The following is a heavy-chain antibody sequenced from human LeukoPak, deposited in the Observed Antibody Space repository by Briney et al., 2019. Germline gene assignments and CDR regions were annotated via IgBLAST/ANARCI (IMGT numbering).Heavy chain of an antibody. Sequence: PSQTLSLTCTVSGGSISSGSYYWSWIRQPAGKGLEWIGRIYTSGNTNYNPSLKSRVTISVDTSKNQFSLKLSSVTAADTAVYYCARAGYCSGGSCYSFYPFDYWGQGTLVTVSS. CDR2: IYTSGNT. CDR1: GGSISSGSYY. CDR3: ARAGYCSGGSCYSFYPFDY. D-gene: IGHD2-15*01. J-gene: IGHJ4*02. V-gene: IGHV4-61*02.